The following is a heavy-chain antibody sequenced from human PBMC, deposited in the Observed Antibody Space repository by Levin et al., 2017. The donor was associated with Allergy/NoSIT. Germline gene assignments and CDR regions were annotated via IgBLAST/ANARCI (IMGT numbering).Heavy chain of an antibody. CDR2: IYYTGNT. J-gene: IGHJ4*02. CDR3: ARRFAASSNWDFDY. V-gene: IGHV4-39*02. Sequence: SETLSLTCTVSGGSIGSTSYYWGWIRQSPGTGLEWIGSIYYTGNTYYNPYLKSRVTISIDTSMNHFSLKLTSVTATDTALYYCARRFAASSNWDFDYWGRGTLVTVSS. CDR1: GGSIGSTSYY. D-gene: IGHD4-11*01.